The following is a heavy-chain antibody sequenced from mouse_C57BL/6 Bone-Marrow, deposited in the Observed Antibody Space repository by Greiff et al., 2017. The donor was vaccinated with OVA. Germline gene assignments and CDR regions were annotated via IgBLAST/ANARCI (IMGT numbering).Heavy chain of an antibody. J-gene: IGHJ2*01. CDR1: GYTFTSYG. Sequence: QVQLQQSGAELARPGASVKLSCKASGYTFTSYGISWVKQRTGQGLEWIGEIYPRSGNTYYNEKFKGKATLTADKSSSTAYMELRSLTSEDSAVYFCARRAYYRNQYYFDYWGQGTTLTVSS. CDR2: IYPRSGNT. D-gene: IGHD2-5*01. V-gene: IGHV1-81*01. CDR3: ARRAYYRNQYYFDY.